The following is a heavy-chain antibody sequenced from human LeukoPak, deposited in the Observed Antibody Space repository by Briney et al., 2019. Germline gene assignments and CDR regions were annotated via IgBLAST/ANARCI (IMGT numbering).Heavy chain of an antibody. D-gene: IGHD2-15*01. V-gene: IGHV4-34*01. CDR1: GGSFSGYY. J-gene: IGHJ2*01. CDR3: ARGTVLFVVVAAATEYWYFDL. Sequence: SETLSLTCAVYGGSFSGYYWSWIRQPPGKGLEWIGEINHSGSTNYNPSLKSRVTISVDTSKNQFSLKLSSVTAADTAVYYCARGTVLFVVVAAATEYWYFDLWGRGTRVTVSS. CDR2: INHSGST.